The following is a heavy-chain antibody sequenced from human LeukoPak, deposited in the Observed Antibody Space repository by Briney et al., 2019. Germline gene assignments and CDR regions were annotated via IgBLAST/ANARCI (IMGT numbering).Heavy chain of an antibody. Sequence: ASVKVSCKASGYTFTSYGISWVRQAPGQGLEWMGWISAYNGNTNYAQKLQGRVTMTTDTSTSTAYMELRSLRSDDTAVYYCARLGYCSSTSCYYRGYYFDYWGQGTLVTVSS. CDR3: ARLGYCSSTSCYYRGYYFDY. V-gene: IGHV1-18*01. CDR2: ISAYNGNT. J-gene: IGHJ4*02. D-gene: IGHD2-2*01. CDR1: GYTFTSYG.